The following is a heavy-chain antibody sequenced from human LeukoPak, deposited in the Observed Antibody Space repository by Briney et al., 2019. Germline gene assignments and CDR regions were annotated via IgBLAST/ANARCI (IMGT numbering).Heavy chain of an antibody. CDR2: ISGSGGST. CDR3: AKGGGSYLSPLYYFDY. D-gene: IGHD1-26*01. Sequence: GGSLRLSCAASGFTFSSYGTSWVRQAPGKGLEWVSAISGSGGSTYYADSVKGRFTISRDNSKNTLYLQMNSLRAEDTAVYYCAKGGGSYLSPLYYFDYWGQGTLVTVSS. CDR1: GFTFSSYG. J-gene: IGHJ4*02. V-gene: IGHV3-23*01.